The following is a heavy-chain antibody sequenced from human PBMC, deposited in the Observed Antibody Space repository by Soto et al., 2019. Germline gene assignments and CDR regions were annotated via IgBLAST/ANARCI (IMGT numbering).Heavy chain of an antibody. D-gene: IGHD3-16*02. V-gene: IGHV2-5*01. Sequence: SGPTLVNPTQTLTLTCTFSGFSLSTSGVGVGWIRQPPGKALGWLAIIYWNDDKRYSPSLKSRLTITKDTSKNQVVLTMTNMDPVDTAAYYCAHRFISVWGSYRLTGGYFDYWGQ. J-gene: IGHJ4*02. CDR2: IYWNDDK. CDR3: AHRFISVWGSYRLTGGYFDY. CDR1: GFSLSTSGVG.